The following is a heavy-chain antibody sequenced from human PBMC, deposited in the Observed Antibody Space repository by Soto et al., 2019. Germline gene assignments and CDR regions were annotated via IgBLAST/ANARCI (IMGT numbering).Heavy chain of an antibody. CDR1: GFTFSRYW. J-gene: IGHJ4*02. CDR3: ARLPVDTITSLDY. V-gene: IGHV3-74*01. CDR2: INSDGSSI. D-gene: IGHD3-3*01. Sequence: EVQLVESGGALVQPGGFLRLSCATSGFTFSRYWMHWVRQVPGKGLVWVSRINSDGSSISYSDSVKGRFTISRDNAKNTLYLQMNSRRVEDTAVYYCARLPVDTITSLDYWGQGTLVTVSS.